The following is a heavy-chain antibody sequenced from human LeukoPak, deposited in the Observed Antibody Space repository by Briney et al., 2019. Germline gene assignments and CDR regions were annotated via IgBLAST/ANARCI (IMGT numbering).Heavy chain of an antibody. D-gene: IGHD3-3*01. J-gene: IGHJ6*03. Sequence: ASVKVSCKASGYTFTSYGISWVRQAPGQGLEWMGWISAYNGNTNYAQKLQGRVTMTTDTSTSTAYMELRSLRSDDTAVYYCARDQGDFWSGYSAKPYYYYYYMDVWGKGTTVTVSS. CDR3: ARDQGDFWSGYSAKPYYYYYYMDV. V-gene: IGHV1-18*01. CDR1: GYTFTSYG. CDR2: ISAYNGNT.